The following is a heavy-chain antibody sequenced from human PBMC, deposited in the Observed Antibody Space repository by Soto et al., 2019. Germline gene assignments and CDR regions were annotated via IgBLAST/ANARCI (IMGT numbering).Heavy chain of an antibody. CDR3: ARAHYDILTGYYFGRDY. Sequence: QVQLVESGGGVVQPGRSLRLSCAASGFTFSSYAMHWVRQAPGKGLEWVAVISYDGSNKYYADSVKGRFTISRDNSKNTLYLQMNSLTAEDTAVYYCARAHYDILTGYYFGRDYWGQGTLVTVSS. V-gene: IGHV3-30-3*01. CDR2: ISYDGSNK. CDR1: GFTFSSYA. J-gene: IGHJ4*02. D-gene: IGHD3-9*01.